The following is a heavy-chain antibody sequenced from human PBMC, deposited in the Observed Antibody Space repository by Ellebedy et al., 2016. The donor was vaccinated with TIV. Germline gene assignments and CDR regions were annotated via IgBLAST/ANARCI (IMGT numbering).Heavy chain of an antibody. V-gene: IGHV3-23*01. J-gene: IGHJ4*02. CDR1: GFTFSGYA. Sequence: GESLKISCAASGFTFSGYAMSWVRQAPGKGLEWVSAITGSGVGTYYADSVKGRFTISRDNSENTLYLQMNSLRAEDTALYYCAKWSAYEFWSSYYRGFDYWGQGTLVTVSS. CDR3: AKWSAYEFWSSYYRGFDY. CDR2: ITGSGVGT. D-gene: IGHD3-3*01.